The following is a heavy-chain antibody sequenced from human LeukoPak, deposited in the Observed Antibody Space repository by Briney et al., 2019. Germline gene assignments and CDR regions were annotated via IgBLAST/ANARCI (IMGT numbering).Heavy chain of an antibody. D-gene: IGHD3-16*02. Sequence: SETLTLTCAVYCGSFSGYYWSWIRQPPGKGLEWIGEINHSGSTNYNPSLKSRVTISVDTSKNQFSLKLNSVTAADTAVYYCARDGGYDYVWGSYRYKTWFDPWGQGTLVTVSS. CDR1: CGSFSGYY. CDR2: INHSGST. J-gene: IGHJ5*02. V-gene: IGHV4-34*01. CDR3: ARDGGYDYVWGSYRYKTWFDP.